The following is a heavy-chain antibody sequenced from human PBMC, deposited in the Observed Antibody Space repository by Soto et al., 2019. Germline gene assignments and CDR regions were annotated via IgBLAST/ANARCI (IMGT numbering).Heavy chain of an antibody. CDR2: IIPIFGTA. Sequence: SVKVSCEASGGTFRSYAISWGRQAPGQGLAWMGGIIPIFGTANYSQKFQGRVTITADESTSTAYMELSSLRSEDTAVYYCARALAYCGGDCYSGAFDIWGQGSMVTVSS. D-gene: IGHD2-21*02. J-gene: IGHJ3*02. CDR3: ARALAYCGGDCYSGAFDI. CDR1: GGTFRSYA. V-gene: IGHV1-69*13.